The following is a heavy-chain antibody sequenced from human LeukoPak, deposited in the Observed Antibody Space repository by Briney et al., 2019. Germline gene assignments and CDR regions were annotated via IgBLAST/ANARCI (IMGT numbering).Heavy chain of an antibody. D-gene: IGHD4-17*01. J-gene: IGHJ4*02. V-gene: IGHV4-61*02. CDR1: GGSISSGSYY. CDR3: ARGTTAHLFEDY. CDR2: IYTSGST. Sequence: SETLSLTCNVPGGSISSGSYYWSWMRQPAGKGLEWIGRIYTSGSTNYNPSLKSRVTISVDTSKNQFSLKLSSVTAADTAVYYCARGTTAHLFEDYWGQGTLVTVSS.